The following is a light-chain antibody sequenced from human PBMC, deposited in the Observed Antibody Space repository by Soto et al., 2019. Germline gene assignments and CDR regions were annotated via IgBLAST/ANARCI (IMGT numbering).Light chain of an antibody. CDR3: CACAGGSTFAPGEVV. J-gene: IGLJ2*01. Sequence: QSALTQPASVSGSPGQSITISCTGTSSDVGRYNLVSWYQQHPGKAPKLMISEGSKRPSGVSNRFSGSKSGYTASLTISGLQAEDVAYYYCCACAGGSTFAPGEVVFGRGTKLTVL. CDR1: SSDVGRYNL. CDR2: EGS. V-gene: IGLV2-23*03.